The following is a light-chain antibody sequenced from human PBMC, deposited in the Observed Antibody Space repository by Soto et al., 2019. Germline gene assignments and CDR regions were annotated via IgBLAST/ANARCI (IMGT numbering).Light chain of an antibody. Sequence: DVVMTQSPVSLYVTLGQPASISCRSSQSLVYSDGNTYLHWFQHRPRQSPRRLIYEVSNRDSGVPDRFSGSGSGTVFALTISRVEAEDVGVYYCLQGIGSKTFGQGTKVEIK. V-gene: IGKV2-30*01. CDR2: EVS. CDR1: QSLVYSDGNTY. CDR3: LQGIGSKT. J-gene: IGKJ2*01.